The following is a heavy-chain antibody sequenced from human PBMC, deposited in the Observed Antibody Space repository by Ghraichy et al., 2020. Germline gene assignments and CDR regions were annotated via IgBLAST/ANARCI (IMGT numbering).Heavy chain of an antibody. D-gene: IGHD1-14*01. J-gene: IGHJ4*02. CDR2: ISRFSHTV. V-gene: IGHV3-48*04. CDR1: GFNFSDYN. Sequence: GGSLRLSCAASGFNFSDYNMNWVRQAPGKGLEWVSYISRFSHTVYYIDSVKGRFTISRDNAKSSLYLQMNSLRAEDTAVYYCVTGWYNSGQNSWGQGTLVTVSS. CDR3: VTGWYNSGQNS.